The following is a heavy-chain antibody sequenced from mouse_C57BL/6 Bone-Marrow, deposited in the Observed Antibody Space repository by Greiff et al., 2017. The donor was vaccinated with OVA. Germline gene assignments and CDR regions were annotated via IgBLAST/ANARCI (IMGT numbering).Heavy chain of an antibody. CDR3: ARNYRIRSPPYFDV. CDR1: GFSLTSYG. Sequence: QVQLQQSGPGLVQPSQSLSITCTVSGFSLTSYGVHWVRQSPGKGLEWLGVIWSGGSTDYNAAFISSLSISTDNSKSQVFFKMNRRQADDTALYYGARNYRIRSPPYFDVWGTGTTVTVSS. V-gene: IGHV2-2*01. J-gene: IGHJ1*03. D-gene: IGHD2-14*01. CDR2: IWSGGST.